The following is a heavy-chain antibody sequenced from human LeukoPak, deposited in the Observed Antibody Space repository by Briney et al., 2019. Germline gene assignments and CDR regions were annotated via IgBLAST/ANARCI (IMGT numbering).Heavy chain of an antibody. D-gene: IGHD3-3*01. V-gene: IGHV4-59*01. CDR2: IYYSGST. CDR1: GGSISSYY. CDR3: ARGGRRRFSADYYGMDV. Sequence: ASETLSLTCTVSGGSISSYYWSWIRQPPGKGLEWIGYIYYSGSTNYNPSLKSRVTISVDTSKNQFSLKLSSVTAADTAVYYCARGGRRRFSADYYGMDVWGQGTTVTVSS. J-gene: IGHJ6*02.